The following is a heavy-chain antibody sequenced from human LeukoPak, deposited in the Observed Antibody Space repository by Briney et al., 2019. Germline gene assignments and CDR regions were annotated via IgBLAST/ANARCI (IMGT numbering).Heavy chain of an antibody. CDR2: ISSDGSNN. J-gene: IGHJ6*02. Sequence: GGSLRLSCAASGFTFNSYAMHWVRQAPGKGLEWVAVISSDGSNNYYADSVKGRFTISRDNSKNTLYLQMNSLRAEDTAVYYCAREPYYYDSSGYPYYYGMDVWGQGTTVTVSS. CDR1: GFTFNSYA. D-gene: IGHD3-22*01. V-gene: IGHV3-30*14. CDR3: AREPYYYDSSGYPYYYGMDV.